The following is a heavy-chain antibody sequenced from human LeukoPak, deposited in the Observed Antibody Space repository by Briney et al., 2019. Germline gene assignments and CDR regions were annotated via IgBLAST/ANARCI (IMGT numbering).Heavy chain of an antibody. CDR1: GSSIITYY. V-gene: IGHV4-59*08. CDR2: IYDSGST. CDR3: ARSPAYAGPFDY. J-gene: IGHJ4*02. D-gene: IGHD2-2*01. Sequence: SETLSLTCTVSGSSIITYYWSWIRQPPGKGLEWIGYIYDSGSTNYNPSLKSRVTISVDTSKNQFSLKLSSVTAADTAVYYCARSPAYAGPFDYWGQGTLVTVSS.